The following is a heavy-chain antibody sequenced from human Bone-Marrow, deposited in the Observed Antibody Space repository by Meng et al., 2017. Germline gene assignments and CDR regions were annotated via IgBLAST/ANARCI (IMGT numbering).Heavy chain of an antibody. CDR1: GGSISSGDYY. Sequence: QVQLQESGPGLVKPSQTLSLTCTVSGGSISSGDYYWSWIRQPPGKGLEWIGYIYYSGSTYYNPSHKSRVTISVDTSKNQFSLKLSSVTAADTAVYYCARETISGIVVVPAAITSWGQGTLVTVSS. V-gene: IGHV4-30-4*01. D-gene: IGHD2-2*01. CDR2: IYYSGST. CDR3: ARETISGIVVVPAAITS. J-gene: IGHJ4*02.